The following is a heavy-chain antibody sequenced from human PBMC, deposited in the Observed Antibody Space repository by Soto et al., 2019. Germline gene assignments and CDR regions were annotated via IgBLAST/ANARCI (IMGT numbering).Heavy chain of an antibody. J-gene: IGHJ5*01. CDR2: ISSSTSYV. CDR1: GFTFSRYG. Sequence: GGSLRLSCAASGFTFSRYGMNWLRQAPGKGLGWVASISSSTSYVYYADSVKGRFSTSRDNAKNILYLEMYALRTEDTAVYYCARDPSEGRVGNWFESWGQGTWVTVYS. D-gene: IGHD2-2*01. CDR3: ARDPSEGRVGNWFES. V-gene: IGHV3-21*06.